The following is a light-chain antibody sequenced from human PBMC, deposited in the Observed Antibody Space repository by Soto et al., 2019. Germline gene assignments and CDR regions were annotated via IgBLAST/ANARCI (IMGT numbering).Light chain of an antibody. CDR1: QSPVYRNGETW. CDR2: KVS. CDR3: MQYTYWPHT. J-gene: IGKJ2*01. V-gene: IGKV2-30*01. Sequence: DVVLTQSPVSLPVTLGQQASISCRSTQSPVYRNGETWFSWFFQRPGQTPRRLLYKVSNRESGVPDRFSVSGSGTDFTLQITRVEAEDVGVYYCMQYTYWPHTYGQGTKLEIK.